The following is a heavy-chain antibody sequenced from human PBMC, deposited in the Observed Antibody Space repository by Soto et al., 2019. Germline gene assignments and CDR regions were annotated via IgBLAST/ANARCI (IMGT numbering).Heavy chain of an antibody. V-gene: IGHV1-69*02. J-gene: IGHJ6*02. D-gene: IGHD2-2*02. CDR3: ARNADIGGIGLVPAAITAMDV. Sequence: QVQLVQSGAEVKKPGSSVKVSCKASGGTFSSYSFTWVRQAPGQGLEWMGRIMPFFGIASYAQNFQGRVTLTAYKCTVTAYVELRSLRPEDTAVYYSARNADIGGIGLVPAAITAMDVWGRGATGSVS. CDR2: IMPFFGIA. CDR1: GGTFSSYS.